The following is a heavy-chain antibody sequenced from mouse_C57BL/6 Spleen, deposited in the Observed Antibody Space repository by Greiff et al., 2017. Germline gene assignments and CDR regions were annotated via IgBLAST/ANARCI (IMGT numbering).Heavy chain of an antibody. CDR3: ARLLLRTGYFDV. CDR1: GFTFSSYT. Sequence: EVKVVESGGGLVKPGGSLKLSCAASGFTFSSYTMSWVRQTPEKRLEWVATISGGGGNTYYPDSVKGRFTISRDNAKNTLYLQMSSLRSEDTALYYCARLLLRTGYFDVWGTGTTVTVSS. J-gene: IGHJ1*03. CDR2: ISGGGGNT. V-gene: IGHV5-9*01. D-gene: IGHD1-1*01.